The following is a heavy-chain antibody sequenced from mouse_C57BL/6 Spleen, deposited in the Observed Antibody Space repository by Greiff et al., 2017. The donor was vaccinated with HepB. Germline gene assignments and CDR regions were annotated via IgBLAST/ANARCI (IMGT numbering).Heavy chain of an antibody. CDR2: INPGSGGT. CDR1: GYAFTNYL. J-gene: IGHJ3*01. CDR3: ARALTAQATSWFAY. D-gene: IGHD3-2*02. V-gene: IGHV1-54*01. Sequence: QVQLQQSGAELVRPGTSVKVSCKASGYAFTNYLIEWVKQRPGQGLEWIGVINPGSGGTNYNEKFKGKATLTADKSSSTAYMQRSSLTSEDSAVYFCARALTAQATSWFAYWGQGTPVTDSA.